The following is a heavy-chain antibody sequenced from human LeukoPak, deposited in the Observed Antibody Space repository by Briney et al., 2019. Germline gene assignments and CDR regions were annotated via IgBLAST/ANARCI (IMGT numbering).Heavy chain of an antibody. D-gene: IGHD2-2*01. CDR2: VGTSGDT. CDR1: GFGFSSYD. Sequence: GGSLRLSCAASGFGFSSYDMHGVRQVTGKGLEWVSAVGTSGDTYYPDSVKGRFTISTENAKNSLYLQMNTLRAEDTALYYCAKGIGYCTSASCFRNKENWFDPWGQGTLVTVSS. J-gene: IGHJ5*02. CDR3: AKGIGYCTSASCFRNKENWFDP. V-gene: IGHV3-13*01.